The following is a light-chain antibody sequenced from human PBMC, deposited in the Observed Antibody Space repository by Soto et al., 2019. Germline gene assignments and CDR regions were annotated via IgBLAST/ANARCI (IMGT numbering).Light chain of an antibody. CDR2: GAS. J-gene: IGKJ1*01. Sequence: EIVLTQSPGTLSLSPGERATLSCRASQSVSNNYLAWYQRKPGHAPRLLIYGASSRATGIPHRFSGSGSGTDFTLTISRLEPEDFAVYYCQQYDNSPWTFGQGTKVAI. CDR3: QQYDNSPWT. CDR1: QSVSNNY. V-gene: IGKV3-20*01.